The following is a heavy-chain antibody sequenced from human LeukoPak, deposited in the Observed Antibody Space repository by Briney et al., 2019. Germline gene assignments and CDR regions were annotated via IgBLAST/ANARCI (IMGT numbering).Heavy chain of an antibody. J-gene: IGHJ3*02. CDR2: ISAYNGNT. CDR3: AREDCSSTSCPNIAFDI. Sequence: ASVKVSCKASGYTFTSYGINWVRQAPGQGLEWMGWISAYNGNTNYAQKLQGRVTMTTDTSTSTAYMELRSLRSDDTAVYYCAREDCSSTSCPNIAFDIWGQGTMVTVSS. CDR1: GYTFTSYG. V-gene: IGHV1-18*01. D-gene: IGHD2-2*01.